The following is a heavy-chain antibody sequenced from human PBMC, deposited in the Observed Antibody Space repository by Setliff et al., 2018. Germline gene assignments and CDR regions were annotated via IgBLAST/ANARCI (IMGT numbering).Heavy chain of an antibody. J-gene: IGHJ4*02. CDR2: IYPSVSDT. CDR1: GYSFTNYW. D-gene: IGHD5-12*01. CDR3: ARDSDSGYDY. Sequence: GESLKISCKGSGYSFTNYWIAWVRQTPGKGLEWMGSIYPSVSDTRYRPSFQGQVTISADKSISTAYLQWSSLKASDIGIYYCARDSDSGYDYWGQGTRGTVS. V-gene: IGHV5-51*01.